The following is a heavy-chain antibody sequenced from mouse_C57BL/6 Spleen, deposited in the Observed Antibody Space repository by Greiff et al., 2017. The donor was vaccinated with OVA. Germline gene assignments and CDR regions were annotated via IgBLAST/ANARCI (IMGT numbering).Heavy chain of an antibody. D-gene: IGHD2-3*01. V-gene: IGHV1-69*01. CDR1: GYTFTSYW. CDR3: ARGYYDGYPFDY. J-gene: IGHJ2*01. Sequence: VKLQQPGAELVMPGASVKLSCKASGYTFTSYWMHWVKQRPGQGLEWIGEIDPSDSYTNYNQKFKGKSTLTVDKSSSTAYMQLSSLTSEDSAVYYCARGYYDGYPFDYWGQGTTLTVSS. CDR2: IDPSDSYT.